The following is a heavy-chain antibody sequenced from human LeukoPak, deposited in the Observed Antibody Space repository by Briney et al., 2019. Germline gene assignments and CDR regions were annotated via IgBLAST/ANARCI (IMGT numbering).Heavy chain of an antibody. J-gene: IGHJ4*02. CDR1: GGSFSGYY. V-gene: IGHV4-34*01. D-gene: IGHD3-10*01. CDR2: INHSGST. Sequence: SETLSPTCAVYGGSFSGYYWSWIRQPPGKGLEWIGEINHSGSTNYNPSLKSRVTISVDTSKNQFSLKLSSVTAADTAVYYCAKAYYYGSGSSFDYWGQGTLVTVSS. CDR3: AKAYYYGSGSSFDY.